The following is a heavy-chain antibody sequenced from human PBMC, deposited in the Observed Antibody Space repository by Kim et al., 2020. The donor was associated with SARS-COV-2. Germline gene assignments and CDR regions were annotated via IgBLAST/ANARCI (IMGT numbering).Heavy chain of an antibody. Sequence: SETLSLTCTVSGGSISSSSYYWGWIRQPPGKRLEWIGSIYYSGSTYYNPSLKSRVTISVDTSKNQFSLKLSSVTAADTAVYYCARHTAETTPLGYFDYWGQGTLVTVSS. CDR1: GGSISSSSYY. D-gene: IGHD4-17*01. CDR2: IYYSGST. J-gene: IGHJ4*02. CDR3: ARHTAETTPLGYFDY. V-gene: IGHV4-39*01.